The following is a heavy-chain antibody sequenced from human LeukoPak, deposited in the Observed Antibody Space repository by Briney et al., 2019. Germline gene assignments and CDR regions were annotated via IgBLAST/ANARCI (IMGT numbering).Heavy chain of an antibody. Sequence: GGSLRLSCAASGFTFSSYAMSWVRQAPGKGLELVSAISGSGGSTYYADSVKGRFTISRDNSKNTLYLQMNSLRAEDTAVYYCAKDRDCSGGSCYSDYWGQGTLVTVSS. CDR1: GFTFSSYA. CDR2: ISGSGGST. D-gene: IGHD2-15*01. CDR3: AKDRDCSGGSCYSDY. J-gene: IGHJ4*02. V-gene: IGHV3-23*01.